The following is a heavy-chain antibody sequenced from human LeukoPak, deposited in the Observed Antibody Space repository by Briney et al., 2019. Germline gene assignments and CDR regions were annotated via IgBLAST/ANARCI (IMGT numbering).Heavy chain of an antibody. J-gene: IGHJ4*02. V-gene: IGHV3-49*04. CDR2: IRSKAYGGTT. CDR1: GFTFSNAW. CDR3: TNGLTMNPFDY. Sequence: PGGSLRLSCAASGFTFSNAWMSWVRQAPGKGLEWVGFIRSKAYGGTTEYAAPVKGRFTISRDDSKSIAYLQMNSLKTEDTAFYYCTNGLTMNPFDYWGQGTLVTVSS. D-gene: IGHD1-14*01.